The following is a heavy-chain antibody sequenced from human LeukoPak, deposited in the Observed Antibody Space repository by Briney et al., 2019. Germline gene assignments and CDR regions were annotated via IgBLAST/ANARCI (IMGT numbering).Heavy chain of an antibody. CDR3: ARDPSIAVAGTGLDY. Sequence: ASVKVSCKASGYTFTGYYMHWVRQAPGQGLEWMGWINPNSGGTNYAQKFQGRVTMTRDTSISTAYMELSRLRSDDTAVYYCARDPSIAVAGTGLDYWGQGTLVTVSS. V-gene: IGHV1-2*02. J-gene: IGHJ4*02. CDR2: INPNSGGT. CDR1: GYTFTGYY. D-gene: IGHD6-19*01.